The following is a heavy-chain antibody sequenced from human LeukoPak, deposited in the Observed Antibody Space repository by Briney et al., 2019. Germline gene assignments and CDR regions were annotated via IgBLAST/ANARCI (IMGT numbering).Heavy chain of an antibody. V-gene: IGHV4-39*01. CDR2: MFYSGKT. CDR1: RGPINSNNYY. D-gene: IGHD3-10*01. J-gene: IGHJ4*02. CDR3: ARQRVFLGEWGFDY. Sequence: SETLSLTCTVSRGPINSNNYYWGWIRQSPGKGLEWIASMFYSGKTYYNPSLKSRVTISVDTSNNQLSLKLSSVTAADSAVYYCARQRVFLGEWGFDYWGQGTLVTVSS.